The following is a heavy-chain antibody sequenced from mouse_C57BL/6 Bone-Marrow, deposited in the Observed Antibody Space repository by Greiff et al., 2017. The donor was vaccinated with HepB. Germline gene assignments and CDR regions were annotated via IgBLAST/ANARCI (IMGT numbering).Heavy chain of an antibody. CDR2: IRNKANGYTT. CDR1: GFTFTDYY. V-gene: IGHV7-3*01. D-gene: IGHD1-1*01. CDR3: ASHYYGSVYDAMDY. J-gene: IGHJ4*01. Sequence: EVKLVESGGGLVQPGGSLSLSCAASGFTFTDYYMSWVRQPPGQALEWLGFIRNKANGYTTEYSASVKGRFTISRDNSQSVLYLQMNALRDEDSATYYCASHYYGSVYDAMDYWGQGTSVTVSS.